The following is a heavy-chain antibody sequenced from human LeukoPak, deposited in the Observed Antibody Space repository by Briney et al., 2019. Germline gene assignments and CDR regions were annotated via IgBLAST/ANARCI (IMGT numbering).Heavy chain of an antibody. V-gene: IGHV4-30-2*01. D-gene: IGHD2/OR15-2a*01. J-gene: IGHJ4*02. CDR1: GGSISSGGYY. Sequence: PSQTLSLTCTVSGGSISSGGYYWSWIRQPPGKGLEWIGEINHSGSTNYNPSLKSRVTISVDTSKNQFSLKLSSVTAADTAVYYCARGFRGSRHDYWGQGTLVTVSS. CDR3: ARGFRGSRHDY. CDR2: INHSGST.